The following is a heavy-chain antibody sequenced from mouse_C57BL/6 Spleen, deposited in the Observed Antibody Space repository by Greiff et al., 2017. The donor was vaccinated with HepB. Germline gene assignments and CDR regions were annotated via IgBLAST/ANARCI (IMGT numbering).Heavy chain of an antibody. CDR3: ARSGNDYGSIPYYFDY. CDR2: INPSNGGT. CDR1: GYTFTSYW. Sequence: VQLQQPGTELVKPGASVKLSCKASGYTFTSYWMHWVKQRPGQGLEWIGNINPSNGGTHYNEKFKSKATLTVDKSSSTAYMQLSSLTSEDSAVYYCARSGNDYGSIPYYFDYWGQGTTLTVAS. J-gene: IGHJ2*01. D-gene: IGHD1-1*01. V-gene: IGHV1-53*01.